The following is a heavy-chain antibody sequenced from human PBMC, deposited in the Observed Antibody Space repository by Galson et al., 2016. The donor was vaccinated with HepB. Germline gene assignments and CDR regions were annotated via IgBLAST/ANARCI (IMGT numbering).Heavy chain of an antibody. D-gene: IGHD6-19*01. CDR3: VTRANIGRYPY. CDR1: GFSFSTSS. J-gene: IGHJ4*02. V-gene: IGHV3-64D*06. Sequence: SLRLSCAASGFSFSTSSMHWVRQAPGKGLQYVSAINDRGSGTYYADSVKGRFIISRDNSRNILYLHMTSLPIEDTAVYFCVTRANIGRYPYWGQGTLVAVSP. CDR2: INDRGSGT.